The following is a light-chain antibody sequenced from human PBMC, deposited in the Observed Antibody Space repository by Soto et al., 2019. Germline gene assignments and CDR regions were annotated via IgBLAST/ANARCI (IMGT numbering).Light chain of an antibody. CDR2: GAS. Sequence: EIVFTPSPATLSFSPWERTTLSFTAIHILSSSSSSLAWFRQKPGQAPRLLIYGASTRATGIPARFSGSGSGTEFTLTISSLQSEDFAVYYCQQYHNWPLTFGGGTKVDIK. V-gene: IGKV3-15*01. CDR3: QQYHNWPLT. J-gene: IGKJ4*01. CDR1: HILSSS.